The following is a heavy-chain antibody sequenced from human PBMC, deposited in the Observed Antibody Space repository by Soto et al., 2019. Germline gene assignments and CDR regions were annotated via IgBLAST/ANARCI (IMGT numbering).Heavy chain of an antibody. CDR2: ISPTGVTT. Sequence: GGSLRLSCATSGFIFRIHYISWVRQAPWKGLEWVSGISPTGVTTYYAASVKGRFTISRDNSDHTLLLTLTGLRVDDTAIYYCGKRAPELSRAQQCLDAWGQGAMVTVSS. J-gene: IGHJ6*02. V-gene: IGHV3-23*01. CDR1: GFIFRIHY. D-gene: IGHD1-7*01. CDR3: GKRAPELSRAQQCLDA.